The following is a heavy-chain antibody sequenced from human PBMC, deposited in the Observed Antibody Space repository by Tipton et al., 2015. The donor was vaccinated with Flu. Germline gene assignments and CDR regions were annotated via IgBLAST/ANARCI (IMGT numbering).Heavy chain of an antibody. CDR1: GFPFRNYW. Sequence: SLRLSCSASGFPFRNYWMHWVRQSPGAGLVWVARIGVPQGDTTYAESVRGRFTISRDTAKNSLFLQMNSLRAEDTATYYCVRKGFGDYLGQGILVTVSS. D-gene: IGHD3-10*01. V-gene: IGHV3-74*01. CDR2: IGVPQGDT. J-gene: IGHJ4*02. CDR3: VRKGFGDY.